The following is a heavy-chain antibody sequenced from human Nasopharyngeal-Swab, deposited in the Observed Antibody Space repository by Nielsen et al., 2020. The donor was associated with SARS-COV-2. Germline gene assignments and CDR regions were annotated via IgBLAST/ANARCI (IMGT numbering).Heavy chain of an antibody. Sequence: GESLKISCAASGFTFTNNYMTWVRQVPGKGLEWISHIYASGDTHTADAVKGRFTISRDSSENTLYLEMNNLTPDDTATYYCAAPLTGLHYWGQGTLVTVSS. CDR3: AAPLTGLHY. J-gene: IGHJ4*02. CDR1: GFTFTNNY. V-gene: IGHV3-53*01. D-gene: IGHD1-20*01. CDR2: IYASGDT.